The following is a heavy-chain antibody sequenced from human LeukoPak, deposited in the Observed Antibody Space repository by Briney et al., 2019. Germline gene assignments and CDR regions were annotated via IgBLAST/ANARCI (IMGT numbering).Heavy chain of an antibody. Sequence: SETLSLTCSVSGASITNYYWSWIRQPPGKGLEWIGYIYYTVSTKYNPSLRSRVTIAVDTAKKQFSLRLRSVTSADTAVYYCASSHMLQYCSRTNCGREFDTWGQGTLVTVSS. CDR3: ASSHMLQYCSRTNCGREFDT. V-gene: IGHV4-59*01. J-gene: IGHJ5*02. D-gene: IGHD2-2*01. CDR1: GASITNYY. CDR2: IYYTVST.